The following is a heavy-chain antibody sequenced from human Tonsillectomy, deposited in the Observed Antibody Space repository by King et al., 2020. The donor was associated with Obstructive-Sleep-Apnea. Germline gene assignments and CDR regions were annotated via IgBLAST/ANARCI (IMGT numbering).Heavy chain of an antibody. CDR1: VGSFSDYY. V-gene: IGHV4-34*01. CDR3: ARGSGAADVNWFDP. Sequence: VQLQQWGAGLLKPSETLSLTCAVFVGSFSDYYWSWLRQPPGKGLEWIGEINHSGSTNYNPSLKSRVTISGDTSKNQFSLKLSSVTAADTALYYCARGSGAADVNWFDPWGQGTLVTVSS. J-gene: IGHJ5*02. D-gene: IGHD6-13*01. CDR2: INHSGST.